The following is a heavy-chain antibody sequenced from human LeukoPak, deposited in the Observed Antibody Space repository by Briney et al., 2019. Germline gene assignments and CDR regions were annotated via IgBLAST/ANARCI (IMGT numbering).Heavy chain of an antibody. J-gene: IGHJ6*03. Sequence: SETLSLTCTVSGGSISSYYWSWIRQPPGKGLEWIGYIYYSGSTNYNPSLKSRVTISVDTSKNQFSLKLSSVTAADTAVYYCARVNPHSSGYYYYYYYYMDVWGKGTTVTVSS. CDR1: GGSISSYY. V-gene: IGHV4-59*01. CDR3: ARVNPHSSGYYYYYYYYMDV. CDR2: IYYSGST. D-gene: IGHD3-22*01.